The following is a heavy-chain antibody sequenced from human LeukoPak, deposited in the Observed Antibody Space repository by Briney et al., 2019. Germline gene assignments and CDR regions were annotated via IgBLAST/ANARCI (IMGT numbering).Heavy chain of an antibody. CDR1: GFTFSSHA. CDR3: AKADCSSVYCFVRDF. Sequence: GGSLRLSCTASGFTFSSHAMSWVRQAPGKGLEWVSLISGSGDGINYADSVQGRFTISRDNSKNTLYLDMNSLRAEDTAVYHCAKADCSSVYCFVRDFWGQGTLVTVSS. V-gene: IGHV3-23*01. CDR2: ISGSGDGI. D-gene: IGHD5/OR15-5a*01. J-gene: IGHJ4*02.